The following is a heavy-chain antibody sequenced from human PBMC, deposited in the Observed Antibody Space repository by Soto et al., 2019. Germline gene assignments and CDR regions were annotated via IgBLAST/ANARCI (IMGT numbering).Heavy chain of an antibody. V-gene: IGHV1-2*04. J-gene: IGHJ6*02. CDR2: INPNSGGT. CDR1: GYTFTGYY. Sequence: ASVKVSCKASGYTFTGYYMHWVRQAPGQGLEWMGWINPNSGGTNYAQKFQGWVTMTRDTSISTAYMGLSRLRSDDTAVYYCARAGSSGWYGKYYYYYYGMDVWGQGTTVTVSS. CDR3: ARAGSSGWYGKYYYYYYGMDV. D-gene: IGHD6-19*01.